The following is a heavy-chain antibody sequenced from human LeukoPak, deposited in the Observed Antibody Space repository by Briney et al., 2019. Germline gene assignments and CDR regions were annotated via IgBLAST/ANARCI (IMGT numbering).Heavy chain of an antibody. CDR2: IYYSGST. CDR1: GGSISSYY. V-gene: IGHV4-59*01. CDR3: ARSRGSGSYWAKWFDP. J-gene: IGHJ5*02. Sequence: SETLSLTCTVSGGSISSYYWSWIRQPPGKGLEWIGYIYYSGSTNYNPSFKSRVTISVDTSKNQFSLKLSSVTAADTAVYYCARSRGSGSYWAKWFDPWGQGTLVTVSS. D-gene: IGHD3-10*01.